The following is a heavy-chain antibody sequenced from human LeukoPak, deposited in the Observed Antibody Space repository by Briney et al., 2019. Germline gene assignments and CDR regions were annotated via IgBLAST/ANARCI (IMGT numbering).Heavy chain of an antibody. CDR3: ARSGDYDFWSGYWRGNAFDI. J-gene: IGHJ3*02. D-gene: IGHD3-3*01. V-gene: IGHV1-18*01. CDR2: ISAYNGNT. Sequence: ASVKVSCKASGYTFTSYGISWVRQAPGQGPEWMGWISAYNGNTNYAQKLQGRVTMTTDTSTSTAYMELRSLRSDDTAVYYCARSGDYDFWSGYWRGNAFDIWGQGTMVTVSS. CDR1: GYTFTSYG.